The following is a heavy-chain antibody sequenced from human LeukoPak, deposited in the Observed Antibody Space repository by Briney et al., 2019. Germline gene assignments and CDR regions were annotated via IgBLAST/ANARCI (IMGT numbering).Heavy chain of an antibody. Sequence: GGSLRLSCAASGFTFSSYGMHWVRQAPGKGLEWVTFIRYDGSNKYYADSVKGRFTISRDNSKNTLYLQMNSLRAEDTAVYYCAKDPLWFGEKHLDHAFDIWGQGTMLTVSS. J-gene: IGHJ3*02. V-gene: IGHV3-30*02. CDR1: GFTFSSYG. D-gene: IGHD3-10*01. CDR2: IRYDGSNK. CDR3: AKDPLWFGEKHLDHAFDI.